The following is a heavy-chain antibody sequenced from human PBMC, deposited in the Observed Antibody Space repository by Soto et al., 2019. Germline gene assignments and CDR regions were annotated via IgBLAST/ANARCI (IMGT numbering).Heavy chain of an antibody. V-gene: IGHV3-72*01. CDR3: ARFTGNYTRGIDY. J-gene: IGHJ4*02. D-gene: IGHD1-7*01. CDR2: SRNKANSYIT. CDR1: GFTFIDHY. Sequence: EVQLVESGGGLVQPGGSLRLSCAASGFTFIDHYMDWVRQAPGKGLEWGGRSRNKANSYITEYAAPAKGRFTISRDESTNALYRQMNILKTEDTAVYYWARFTGNYTRGIDYCCQGTLVTVSS.